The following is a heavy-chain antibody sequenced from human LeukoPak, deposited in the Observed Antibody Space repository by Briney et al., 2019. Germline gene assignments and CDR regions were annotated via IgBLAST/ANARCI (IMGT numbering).Heavy chain of an antibody. D-gene: IGHD2-2*01. CDR3: ARVRAYCSSTSCYALYYYYYYMDV. V-gene: IGHV3-48*03. CDR1: GFTFLSYG. J-gene: IGHJ6*03. CDR2: ISSSGSTI. Sequence: PGGSLRLSCTGSGFTFLSYGMNWVRQAPGKGLEWVSYISSSGSTIYYADSVKGRFTISRDNAKNSLYLQMNSLRAEDTAVYYCARVRAYCSSTSCYALYYYYYYMDVWGKGTTVTISS.